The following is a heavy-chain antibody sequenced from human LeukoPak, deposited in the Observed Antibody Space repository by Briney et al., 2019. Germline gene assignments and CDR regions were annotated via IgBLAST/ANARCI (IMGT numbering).Heavy chain of an antibody. D-gene: IGHD1-26*01. CDR2: ISSGSTI. CDR1: GFTFSSYE. J-gene: IGHJ4*02. V-gene: IGHV3-48*03. CDR3: ARDRRSGSYHYFFDY. Sequence: PGGSLRLSCAASGFTFSSYEMNWVRQAPGKGLEWVSYISSGSTIYYADSVKGRFTISRDNAKNSLYLQMNSLRAEDTAVYYCARDRRSGSYHYFFDYWGQGTLVTVSS.